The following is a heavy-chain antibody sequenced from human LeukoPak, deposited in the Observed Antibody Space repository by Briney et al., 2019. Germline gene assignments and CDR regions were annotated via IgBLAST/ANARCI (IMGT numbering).Heavy chain of an antibody. CDR1: GNPLSEVS. J-gene: IGHJ6*02. CDR3: ATDRSGYDLGYYGLDV. CDR2: FDPEDEEI. Sequence: SVKVSCKVSGNPLSEVSLHWVRQAPGRGLEWMGGFDPEDEEIIYAPKFQARVTLTADESTNTVFMRLTSLRSDDTVVYYCATDRSGYDLGYYGLDVWGRGTTVTVS. D-gene: IGHD5-12*01. V-gene: IGHV1-24*01.